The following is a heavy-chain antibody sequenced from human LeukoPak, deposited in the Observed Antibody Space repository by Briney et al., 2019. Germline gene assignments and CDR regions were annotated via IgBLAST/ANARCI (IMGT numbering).Heavy chain of an antibody. Sequence: SETLSLTCTVSGGSISSYYWSWIRQPPGKGLEWIGEINHSGSTNYNPSLKSRVTISVDTSKNQFSLKLSSVTAADTAVYYCARGPGWIQLWLRGFDYWGQGTLVTVSS. CDR2: INHSGST. CDR3: ARGPGWIQLWLRGFDY. J-gene: IGHJ4*02. CDR1: GGSISSYY. V-gene: IGHV4-34*01. D-gene: IGHD5-18*01.